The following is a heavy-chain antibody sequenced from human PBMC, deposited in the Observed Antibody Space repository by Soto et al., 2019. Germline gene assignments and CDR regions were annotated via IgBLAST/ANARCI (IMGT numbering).Heavy chain of an antibody. CDR3: ARSDIVVVPAAIPPPSVYIWFDP. CDR1: GYTFTSYG. J-gene: IGHJ5*02. CDR2: ISAYNGNT. Sequence: ASVKVSCKASGYTFTSYGISWVRQAPGLGLEWMGWISAYNGNTNYAQKLQGRVTMTTDTSTSTAYMELRSLRSDDTAVYYCARSDIVVVPAAIPPPSVYIWFDPWGQGTLVTVSS. V-gene: IGHV1-18*01. D-gene: IGHD2-2*02.